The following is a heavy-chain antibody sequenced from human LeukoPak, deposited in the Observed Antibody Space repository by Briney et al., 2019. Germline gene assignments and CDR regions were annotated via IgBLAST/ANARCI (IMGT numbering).Heavy chain of an antibody. V-gene: IGHV1-69*13. J-gene: IGHJ4*02. CDR2: ITPIFATP. CDR3: AKWAGYCRITNCYSAFDY. CDR1: GGTFSNYA. D-gene: IGHD2-2*02. Sequence: GASVKVSCKASGGTFSNYAISWVRQAPGQGLEWMGGITPIFATPSYAQKFQGRVTITAYQSTSTAYMELTGLRSQDTRVDHFAKWAGYCRITNCYSAFDYWGQGTLVTVSS.